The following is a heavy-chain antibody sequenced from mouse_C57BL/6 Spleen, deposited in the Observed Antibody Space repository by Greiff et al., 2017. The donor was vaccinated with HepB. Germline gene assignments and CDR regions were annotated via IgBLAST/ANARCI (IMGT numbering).Heavy chain of an antibody. CDR2: IDPENGDT. Sequence: EVQLQQSGAELVRPGASVKLSCTASGFNIKDDYMHWVKQRPEQGLEWIGWIDPENGDTEYASKFQGKATITADTSSNTAYLQLSSLTSEDTAVYYWTPSMVTTGDQAWFAYWGQGTLVTVSA. J-gene: IGHJ3*01. D-gene: IGHD2-9*01. V-gene: IGHV14-4*01. CDR1: GFNIKDDY. CDR3: TPSMVTTGDQAWFAY.